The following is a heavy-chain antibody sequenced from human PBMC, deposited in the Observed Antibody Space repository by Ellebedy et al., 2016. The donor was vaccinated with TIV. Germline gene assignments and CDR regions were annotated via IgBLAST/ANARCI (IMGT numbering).Heavy chain of an antibody. Sequence: AASVQVSCKVSGYTLTELSMHWARQAPGKGLEWMGGFDPEDGATIYAQKFQGRVTMTEDTSTDTAYMELSSLRSEDTAVYYCATGDLDSGSYYYYYYGLDVWGQGTTVAVSS. CDR3: ATGDLDSGSYYYYYYGLDV. CDR1: GYTLTELS. V-gene: IGHV1-24*01. J-gene: IGHJ6*02. D-gene: IGHD1-26*01. CDR2: FDPEDGAT.